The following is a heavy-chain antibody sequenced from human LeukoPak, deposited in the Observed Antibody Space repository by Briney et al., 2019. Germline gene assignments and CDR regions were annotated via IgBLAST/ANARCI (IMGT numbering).Heavy chain of an antibody. CDR3: ARAGYGDYFNWFDP. CDR2: ISYDGSNK. J-gene: IGHJ5*02. Sequence: GGSLRLSCAASGFTFSSYAMHWVRQAPGKGLEWVAVISYDGSNKYYADSVKGRFTISRDNSKNTLYLQMNSLRAEDTAVYYCARAGYGDYFNWFDPWGQGTLVTVSS. D-gene: IGHD4-17*01. CDR1: GFTFSSYA. V-gene: IGHV3-30-3*01.